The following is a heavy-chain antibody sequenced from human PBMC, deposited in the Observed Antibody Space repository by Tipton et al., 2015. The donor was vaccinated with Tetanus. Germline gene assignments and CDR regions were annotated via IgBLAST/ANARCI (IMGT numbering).Heavy chain of an antibody. CDR1: GYTFTGYY. J-gene: IGHJ6*02. Sequence: QMQLVQSGAEVKKPGASVKVSCKASGYTFTGYYMYWVRQAPGQGLDWMGWIDPNSVGTVYAQKFQGRVTMTRDTSISTAYMELRSLRSDDTAVYYCARDRGDYIYYGMDVWGPGTTVTVS. CDR3: ARDRGDYIYYGMDV. D-gene: IGHD3-22*01. V-gene: IGHV1-2*02. CDR2: IDPNSVGT.